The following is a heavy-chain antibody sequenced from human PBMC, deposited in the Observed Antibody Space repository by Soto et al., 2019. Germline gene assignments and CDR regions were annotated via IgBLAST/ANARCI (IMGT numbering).Heavy chain of an antibody. D-gene: IGHD1-7*01. CDR3: ARHNYEEYNWFDP. V-gene: IGHV5-51*01. J-gene: IGHJ5*02. CDR2: IYPGDSDT. CDR1: GYSFTSYW. Sequence: PGESLKISCKGSGYSFTSYWIGWVRQMPGKGLEWMGIIYPGDSDTRYSPSFQGQVTISADKSISTAYLQWSSLKASGTAMYYCARHNYEEYNWFDPWGQGTLVTVSS.